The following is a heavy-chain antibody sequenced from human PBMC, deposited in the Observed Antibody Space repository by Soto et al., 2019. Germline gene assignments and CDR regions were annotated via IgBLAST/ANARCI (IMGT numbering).Heavy chain of an antibody. D-gene: IGHD3-3*01. CDR3: ARAYYDFWSGTSDAFDI. V-gene: IGHV1-3*01. J-gene: IGHJ3*02. CDR2: INAGNGNT. CDR1: GYTFTSYA. Sequence: GASVKVSCKASGYTFTSYAMHWVRQAPGQRFEWMGWINAGNGNTKYSQKFQGRVTITRDTSASTAYMELSSLRSEDTAVYYCARAYYDFWSGTSDAFDIWGQGTMVTVSS.